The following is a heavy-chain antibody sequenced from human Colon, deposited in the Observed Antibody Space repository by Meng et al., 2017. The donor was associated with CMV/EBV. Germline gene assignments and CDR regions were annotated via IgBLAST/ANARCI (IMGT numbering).Heavy chain of an antibody. J-gene: IGHJ4*02. Sequence: ASVKVSCKASGYTFIGYYMHWVRQAPGQGLEWMGWINPNSGVTNYAQKFQGRVTMTRDTSVSTAYVELSSLRSDDTAVYYCVAARSGYYAHFDYWGQGTLVTVSS. CDR3: VAARSGYYAHFDY. CDR2: INPNSGVT. CDR1: GYTFIGYY. V-gene: IGHV1-2*02. D-gene: IGHD3-3*01.